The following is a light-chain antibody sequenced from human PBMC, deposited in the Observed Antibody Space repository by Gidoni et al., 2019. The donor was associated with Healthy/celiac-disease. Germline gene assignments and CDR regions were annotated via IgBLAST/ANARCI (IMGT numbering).Light chain of an antibody. J-gene: IGLJ2*01. CDR3: QALYSSTAW. CDR2: QDS. Sequence: SYELTQPPPVSVSPVQTASITCSGDTLGDKYACWYQQKPGQSPVLVIYQDSKRPSGIPERFSGSNSGNTATLTISGTQAMDEADYYCQALYSSTAWIGGGTKLTVL. V-gene: IGLV3-1*01. CDR1: TLGDKY.